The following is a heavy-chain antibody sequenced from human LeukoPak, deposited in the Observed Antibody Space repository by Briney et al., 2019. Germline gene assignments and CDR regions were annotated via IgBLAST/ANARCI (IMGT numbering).Heavy chain of an antibody. V-gene: IGHV1-3*01. J-gene: IGHJ3*02. CDR2: INAGNGNT. Sequence: ASVKVSCKASGYTFISYAMHWVRQAPGQRLEWMGWINAGNGNTKYSQKFQGRVAITRDTSASTAYMELSSLRSEDTAVYYCARVGPITGQIRDAFDIWGQGTMVTVSS. CDR1: GYTFISYA. D-gene: IGHD1-20*01. CDR3: ARVGPITGQIRDAFDI.